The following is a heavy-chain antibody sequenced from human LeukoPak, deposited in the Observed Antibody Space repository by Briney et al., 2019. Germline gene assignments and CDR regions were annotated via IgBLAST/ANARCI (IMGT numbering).Heavy chain of an antibody. CDR2: ISAYNGNT. J-gene: IGHJ4*02. CDR1: GYTFTSYG. D-gene: IGHD6-13*01. CDR3: ARRFAYSSRMSAELDF. Sequence: ASVKVSCKASGYTFTSYGISWVRQAPGQGLEWMGWISAYNGNTNYAQKLQGRVTMTTDTSTSTAYMELRSLRSDDTAVYYCARRFAYSSRMSAELDFWGQGTLVTVSS. V-gene: IGHV1-18*01.